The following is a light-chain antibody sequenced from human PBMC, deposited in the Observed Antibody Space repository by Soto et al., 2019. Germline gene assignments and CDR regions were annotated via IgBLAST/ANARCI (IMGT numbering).Light chain of an antibody. CDR3: QQTNTCLPRT. CDR2: AAS. CDR1: QGISNW. V-gene: IGKV1-12*01. J-gene: IGKJ4*01. Sequence: DIQMTQSPSSVSASVGDRVTITCRASQGISNWLAWYQQQPGKAPKLLIYAASSLQSGVPSRFSGGGSGTHFTLIISSLQPEDFATCYCQQTNTCLPRTFGGGTKVEIK.